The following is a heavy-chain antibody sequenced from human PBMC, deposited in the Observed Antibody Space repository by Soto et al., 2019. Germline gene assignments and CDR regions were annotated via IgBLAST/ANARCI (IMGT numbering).Heavy chain of an antibody. Sequence: SLRLSCAASGFTFSGSAMHWVRQASGKGLEWVGRIRSKANSYATAYAASVKGRFTISRDDSKNTAYLQMNSLKTEDTAVYYCTRLGGVKYYYYGMDVWGQGTTVTVSS. V-gene: IGHV3-73*01. CDR3: TRLGGVKYYYYGMDV. D-gene: IGHD2-8*01. CDR2: IRSKANSYAT. CDR1: GFTFSGSA. J-gene: IGHJ6*02.